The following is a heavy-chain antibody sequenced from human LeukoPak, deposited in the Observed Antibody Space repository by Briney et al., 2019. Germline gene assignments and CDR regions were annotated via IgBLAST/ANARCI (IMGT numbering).Heavy chain of an antibody. CDR2: IRSKANSYAT. CDR3: TRRYYYDSSGYQPSDAFDI. Sequence: GGSLRLSCAASGFTFSGSAMHWVRQASGKGLEWVGRIRSKANSYATAYAASVKGRFTISRYDSKNTAYLQMNSLKTEDTAVYYCTRRYYYDSSGYQPSDAFDIWGQGTMVTVSS. J-gene: IGHJ3*02. CDR1: GFTFSGSA. V-gene: IGHV3-73*01. D-gene: IGHD3-22*01.